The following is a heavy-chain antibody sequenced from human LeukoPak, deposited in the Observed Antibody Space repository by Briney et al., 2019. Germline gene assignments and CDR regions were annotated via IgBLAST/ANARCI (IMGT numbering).Heavy chain of an antibody. CDR2: IYYSGTT. CDR1: GGSISYYY. J-gene: IGHJ6*02. D-gene: IGHD4-17*01. CDR3: AREDPQTTVPEGMDV. V-gene: IGHV4-59*01. Sequence: SEILSLTCTVSGGSISYYYWGWIRQSPGKGLEWIGYIYYSGTTNYNPSLKSRVTISVDTSKNQFSLQLRSVTAADTAVYYCAREDPQTTVPEGMDVWGQGTTVTVSS.